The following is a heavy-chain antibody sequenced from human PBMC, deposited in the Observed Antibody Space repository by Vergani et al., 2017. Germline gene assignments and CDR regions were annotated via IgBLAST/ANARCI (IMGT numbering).Heavy chain of an antibody. CDR1: GFTFSSYA. J-gene: IGHJ4*02. CDR3: AKDRGYYDISGYYYGDY. V-gene: IGHV3-23*01. D-gene: IGHD3-22*01. CDR2: ISGSGGST. Sequence: EVQLLESGGGLVQPGGSLRLSCAASGFTFSSYAMSWVRQAPGKGLEWVSAISGSGGSTYYADTVKGRFTISRDNSKNTLYLQMNSLRAEDTAVYYCAKDRGYYDISGYYYGDYWGQGTLVTVSS.